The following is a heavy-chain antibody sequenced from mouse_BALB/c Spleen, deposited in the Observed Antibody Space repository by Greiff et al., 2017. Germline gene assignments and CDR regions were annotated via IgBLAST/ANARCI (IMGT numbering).Heavy chain of an antibody. D-gene: IGHD2-3*01. CDR1: GYSITSGY. Sequence: VQLKESGPSLVKPSQTLSLTCSVTGYSITSGYWNWIRQFPGNKLEYMGYISYSGGTYYNHPHKSRISITRDSSENQYYLQLNTVTTEDTATYYCARSLRTSSPDGYCEMDYWGQGTSVTVSS. CDR2: ISYSGGT. V-gene: IGHV3-8*02. CDR3: ARSLRTSSPDGYCEMDY. J-gene: IGHJ4*01.